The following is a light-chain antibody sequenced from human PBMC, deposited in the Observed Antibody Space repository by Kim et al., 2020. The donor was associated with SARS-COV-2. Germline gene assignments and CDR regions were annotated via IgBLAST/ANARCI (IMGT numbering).Light chain of an antibody. CDR3: QAWDSSTGV. Sequence: LSPGQTASITCSGDKLGDKYVCWYQQKPGQSPMLVIYQDTKRPSGIPERFSGSNSGNTATLTISGTQAMDEADYYCQAWDSSTGVFGTGTKVTVL. V-gene: IGLV3-1*01. J-gene: IGLJ1*01. CDR2: QDT. CDR1: KLGDKY.